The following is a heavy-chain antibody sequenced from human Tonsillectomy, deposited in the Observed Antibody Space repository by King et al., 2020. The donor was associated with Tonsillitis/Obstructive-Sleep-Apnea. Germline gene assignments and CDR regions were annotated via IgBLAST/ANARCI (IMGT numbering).Heavy chain of an antibody. D-gene: IGHD3-10*01. CDR3: ARSLYYYGSGSYYTYYFDY. CDR1: GGSVISNSYY. Sequence: QLQESGPGLVKPSENLSLTCTVSGGSVISNSYYWNWFLQPPGKGLVLIGYIYDSGTHNYNHSLKSRGTISSDTSKNPFSLKLSSVTAADTAVYYCARSLYYYGSGSYYTYYFDYWGQGTLVTVSS. J-gene: IGHJ4*02. V-gene: IGHV4-61*01. CDR2: IYDSGTH.